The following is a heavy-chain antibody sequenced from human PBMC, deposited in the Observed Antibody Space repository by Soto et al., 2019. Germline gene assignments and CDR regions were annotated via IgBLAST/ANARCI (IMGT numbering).Heavy chain of an antibody. CDR3: ARDPVVGSSWLYYYYYGMDV. J-gene: IGHJ6*02. CDR2: IKQDGSEK. CDR1: GFTFSSYW. D-gene: IGHD6-13*01. Sequence: EVQLVASGGGLVQPGGSLRLSCAASGFTFSSYWMSWVRQAPGKGLEWVANIKQDGSEKYYVDSVKGRFTISRDNAKNSLYLQMNSLRAEDTAVYYCARDPVVGSSWLYYYYYGMDVWGQGTTVTVSS. V-gene: IGHV3-7*03.